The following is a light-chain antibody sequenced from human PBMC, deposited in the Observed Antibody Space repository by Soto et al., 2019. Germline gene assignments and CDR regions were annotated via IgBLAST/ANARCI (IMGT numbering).Light chain of an antibody. CDR2: EGS. V-gene: IGLV2-23*01. Sequence: QSALTQPASVSGSPGQSITISCTGTSSDVGSHNLVSWYQQHPGKAPKLMIYEGSKRPSGVSNRFSGSKSGNTASLTISGLQAEDEAADYCCSYAGSSTLVFGGGTKLTVL. CDR1: SSDVGSHNL. J-gene: IGLJ2*01. CDR3: CSYAGSSTLV.